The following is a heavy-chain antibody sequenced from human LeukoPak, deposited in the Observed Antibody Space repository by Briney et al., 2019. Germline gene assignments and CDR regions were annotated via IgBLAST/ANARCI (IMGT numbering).Heavy chain of an antibody. D-gene: IGHD6-13*01. CDR2: IKHSGST. J-gene: IGHJ3*02. CDR3: ARYPNSSSWYERDAFDI. CDR1: GGSFSGYY. V-gene: IGHV4-34*01. Sequence: SETLSLTCAVYGGSFSGYYWSWIRQPPGKGLEWIGEIKHSGSTNYNPSLKSRVTISVDTSKNQFSLKLSSVTAADTAVYYCARYPNSSSWYERDAFDIWGQGPMVTVSS.